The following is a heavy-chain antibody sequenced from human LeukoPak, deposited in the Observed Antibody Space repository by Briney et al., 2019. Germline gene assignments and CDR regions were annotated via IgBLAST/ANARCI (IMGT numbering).Heavy chain of an antibody. J-gene: IGHJ4*02. CDR1: GGSISSYY. D-gene: IGHD3-10*01. CDR2: IYYSGST. Sequence: SETLSLTCTVSGGSISSYYWSWIRKPPGKGMEWIGYIYYSGSTNYNPSLKSRVTISVDTSKNQFSPKLSSVTAADTAVYYCARRPTYGSGIDWGQGTLVTVSS. CDR3: ARRPTYGSGID. V-gene: IGHV4-59*08.